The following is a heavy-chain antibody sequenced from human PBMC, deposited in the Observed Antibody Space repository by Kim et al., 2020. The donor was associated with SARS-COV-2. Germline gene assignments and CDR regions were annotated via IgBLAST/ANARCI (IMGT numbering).Heavy chain of an antibody. CDR1: GGTFSSYA. J-gene: IGHJ5*02. CDR2: IIPIFGTA. D-gene: IGHD3-22*01. V-gene: IGHV1-69*13. Sequence: SVKVSCKASGGTFSSYAISWVRQAPGQGLEWMGGIIPIFGTANYAQKFQGRVTITADESTSTAYMELSSLRSEDTAVYYCARTPEDYYDSSGLLVAGFDPWGQGTLVTVSS. CDR3: ARTPEDYYDSSGLLVAGFDP.